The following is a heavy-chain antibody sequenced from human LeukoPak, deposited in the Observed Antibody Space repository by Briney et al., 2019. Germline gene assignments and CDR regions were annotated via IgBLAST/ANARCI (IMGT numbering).Heavy chain of an antibody. Sequence: SETLSLTCAVYGGSFSRYYWSWIRQSPGKGLEWIAEIDHRGDTNYNPSVKSRVTISVDTSKNQFSLRVRSLSAANTAVYYCARGATISETGYFDFWGQGTLVTVSS. D-gene: IGHD5-24*01. CDR1: GGSFSRYY. CDR2: IDHRGDT. V-gene: IGHV4-34*01. J-gene: IGHJ4*03. CDR3: ARGATISETGYFDF.